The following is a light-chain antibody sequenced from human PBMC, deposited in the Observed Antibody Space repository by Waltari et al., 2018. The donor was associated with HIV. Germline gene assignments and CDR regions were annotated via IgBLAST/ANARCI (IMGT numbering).Light chain of an antibody. Sequence: VLTQPPSVSVAPGKTARITCGGNNIGSKSVHWYQQKPGQAPVLVIFYDTDRPSGIPERFSGSNSGNTATLTISRVEAGDEADYYCQVWDSSSDHVVFGGGTKLTVL. CDR1: NIGSKS. V-gene: IGLV3-21*04. CDR3: QVWDSSSDHVV. J-gene: IGLJ2*01. CDR2: YDT.